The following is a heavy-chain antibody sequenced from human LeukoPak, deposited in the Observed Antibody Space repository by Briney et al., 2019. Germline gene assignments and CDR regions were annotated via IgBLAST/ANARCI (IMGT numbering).Heavy chain of an antibody. V-gene: IGHV3-49*04. CDR2: IRSKAYGGTT. J-gene: IGHJ6*02. D-gene: IGHD3-22*01. Sequence: PGGSLRLSCTASGFTFGDYAMSRVRQAPGKGLEWVSFIRSKAYGGTTEYAASVKGRFTISRDDSKSIAYLQMNSLKTEDTAVYYCRGDSSGYYSDYGMDVWGQGTTVTVSS. CDR3: RGDSSGYYSDYGMDV. CDR1: GFTFGDYA.